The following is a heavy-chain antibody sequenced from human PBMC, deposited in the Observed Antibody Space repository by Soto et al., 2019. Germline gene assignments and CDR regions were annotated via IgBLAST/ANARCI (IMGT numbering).Heavy chain of an antibody. V-gene: IGHV1-46*01. D-gene: IGHD4-17*01. J-gene: IGHJ6*02. CDR2: INPSGGST. CDR1: GYTFTSYY. Sequence: ASVKVSCKASGYTFTSYYMHWVRQAPGQGLEWMGIINPSGGSTSYAQKFQGRVTMTRDTSTSTVYMELSSLRSEDTAVYYCARDGTVTTLYYYYGMDVWGQGTKVTVSS. CDR3: ARDGTVTTLYYYYGMDV.